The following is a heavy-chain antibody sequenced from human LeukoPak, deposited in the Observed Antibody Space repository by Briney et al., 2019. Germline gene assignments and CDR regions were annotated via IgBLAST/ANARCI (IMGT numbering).Heavy chain of an antibody. CDR1: GGTFSSYA. D-gene: IGHD6-6*01. Sequence: GASVKVSCKASGGTFSSYAISWVRQAPGQGLEWMGGIIPILGTANYAQKFQGRVTITADKSTSTAYMELSSLRSEDTAVYYCARDQVSEGYFDYWGQGTLVTVSS. CDR2: IIPILGTA. CDR3: ARDQVSEGYFDY. V-gene: IGHV1-69*06. J-gene: IGHJ4*02.